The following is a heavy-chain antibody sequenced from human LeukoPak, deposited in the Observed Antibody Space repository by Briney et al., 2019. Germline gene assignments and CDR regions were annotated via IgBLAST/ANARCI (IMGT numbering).Heavy chain of an antibody. CDR1: GFTFSSYW. CDR2: IKQDGSEK. V-gene: IGHV3-7*01. D-gene: IGHD2-2*01. CDR3: ARGRYCSSTSCQYFDY. J-gene: IGHJ4*02. Sequence: GGSLRLSCAASGFTFSSYWMSWVRQAPGKGLEWVANIKQDGSEKYYVDSVKGRFTISRDNDKNSLYLQMNSLRAEDTAVYYCARGRYCSSTSCQYFDYWGQGTQVTVSS.